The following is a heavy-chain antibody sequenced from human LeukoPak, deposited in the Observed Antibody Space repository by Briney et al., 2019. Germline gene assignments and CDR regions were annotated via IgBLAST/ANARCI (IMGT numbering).Heavy chain of an antibody. Sequence: GGSLRLSCAASGFAFSSYGMHWVRQAPGKGLEWMAFIRYDGSNKYYADSVKGRFTISRDNAKNSLYLQMNSLRAEDTAVYYCAREGRGYKVAKFDYWGQGTLVTVSS. CDR2: IRYDGSNK. J-gene: IGHJ4*02. CDR1: GFAFSSYG. CDR3: AREGRGYKVAKFDY. D-gene: IGHD3-22*01. V-gene: IGHV3-30*02.